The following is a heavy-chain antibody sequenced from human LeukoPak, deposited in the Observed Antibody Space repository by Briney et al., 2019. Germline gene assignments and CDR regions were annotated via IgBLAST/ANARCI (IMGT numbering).Heavy chain of an antibody. J-gene: IGHJ4*02. D-gene: IGHD3-9*01. CDR2: IKQDGSEK. V-gene: IGHV3-7*04. CDR3: ARSNFWSFDY. CDR1: GFSFSSHW. Sequence: GGSLRLSCVASGFSFSSHWMNWVRQAPGKGLEWVANIKQDGSEKSYVDSVKGRFTISRDNAKNSLYLQMNSLRAEDTAVYYCARSNFWSFDYWGQGTLVTVSS.